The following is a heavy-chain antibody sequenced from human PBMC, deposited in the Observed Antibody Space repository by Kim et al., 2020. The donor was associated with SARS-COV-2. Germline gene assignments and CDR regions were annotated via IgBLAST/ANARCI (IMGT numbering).Heavy chain of an antibody. V-gene: IGHV3-48*04. CDR2: ISSSSSTI. Sequence: GGSLRLSCAASGFTFSSYSMNWVRQAPGKGLEWVSYISSSSSTIYYADSVKGRFTISRDNAKNSLYLQMNSLRAEDTAVYYCARGGGSYYRAFDYWGQGTLVTVSS. D-gene: IGHD1-26*01. CDR1: GFTFSSYS. J-gene: IGHJ4*02. CDR3: ARGGGSYYRAFDY.